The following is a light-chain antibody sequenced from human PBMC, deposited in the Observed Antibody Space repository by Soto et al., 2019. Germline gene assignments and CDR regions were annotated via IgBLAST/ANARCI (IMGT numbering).Light chain of an antibody. V-gene: IGLV7-46*01. CDR1: TGAVTSGHY. CDR3: LLSYGGALVV. Sequence: QAVVTQEPSLTVSPGGTVTLTRGSSTGAVTSGHYPYWFQQKPGQAPRTLIYNANNKHSWTPARFSGSLLGGKAALTLSGAQPEDEAEYFCLLSYGGALVVFGGGTKLTLL. CDR2: NAN. J-gene: IGLJ2*01.